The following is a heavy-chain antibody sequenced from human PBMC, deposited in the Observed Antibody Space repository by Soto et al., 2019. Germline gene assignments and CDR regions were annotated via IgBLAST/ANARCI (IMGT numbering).Heavy chain of an antibody. J-gene: IGHJ3*02. CDR2: ICYDGSNK. Sequence: GGSLRLSCAASGFTFSSYGMHWVRQAPGKGLEWVAVICYDGSNKYYADSVKGRFTISRDNSKNTLYLQMNSLRAEDTAVYYCARGLCSGGSCYSGAFDIWGQGTMVTVSS. CDR3: ARGLCSGGSCYSGAFDI. CDR1: GFTFSSYG. D-gene: IGHD2-15*01. V-gene: IGHV3-33*01.